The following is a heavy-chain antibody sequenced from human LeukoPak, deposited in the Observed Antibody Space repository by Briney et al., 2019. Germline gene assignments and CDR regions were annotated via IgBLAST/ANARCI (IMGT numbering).Heavy chain of an antibody. CDR3: ARLRQIVAANADPSSGFDH. CDR1: GGSFSGYY. CDR2: IRKGERT. Sequence: SETLCLSCAVYGGSFSGYYWTWIRQPPGKGLEWIGEIRKGERTNSNPSLKSRVTMSLDTSKNQFSLKLTSVTAADTAVYYCARLRQIVAANADPSSGFDHWGEGALVIVAS. J-gene: IGHJ4*02. D-gene: IGHD6-25*01. V-gene: IGHV4-34*01.